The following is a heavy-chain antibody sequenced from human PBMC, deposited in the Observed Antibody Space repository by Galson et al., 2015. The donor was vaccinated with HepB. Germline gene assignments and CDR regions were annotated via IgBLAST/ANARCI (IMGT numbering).Heavy chain of an antibody. D-gene: IGHD2-15*01. CDR1: GFSFTRYA. CDR3: AKEGIMVANNPYHFHY. Sequence: SLILSCAASGFSFTRYAMTWVRQAPGKGLEWVSSITSSGGNSYYTDSVKGRFTVSRDNSKNTLLLQLNSMRAEDTAMSFGAKEGIMVANNPYHFHYWGQGTLVTVSS. V-gene: IGHV3-23*01. CDR2: ITSSGGNS. J-gene: IGHJ4*02.